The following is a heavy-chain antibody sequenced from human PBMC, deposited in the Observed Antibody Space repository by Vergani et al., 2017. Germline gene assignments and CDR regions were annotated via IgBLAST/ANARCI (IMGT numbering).Heavy chain of an antibody. CDR2: IYYSGST. J-gene: IGHJ6*02. V-gene: IGHV4-59*08. Sequence: QVQLQESGPGLVKPSETLSLTCTVSGGSISSYYWSWSRQPPGKGLEWIGYIYYSGSTNYNPSLKSRVTISVDTSKNQFSLKLSSVTAADTAVYYCAGGPVGYYYYGMDVWGQGP. CDR3: AGGPVGYYYYGMDV. CDR1: GGSISSYY. D-gene: IGHD3-16*01.